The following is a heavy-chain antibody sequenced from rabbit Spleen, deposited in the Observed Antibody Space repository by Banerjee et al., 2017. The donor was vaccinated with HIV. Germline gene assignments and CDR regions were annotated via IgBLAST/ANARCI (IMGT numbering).Heavy chain of an antibody. V-gene: IGHV1S45*01. CDR2: IDSGSSGFI. Sequence: QEQLEESGGDLVKPGASLTLTCIASGVSFSGDSYMCWVRQAPGKGLEWIVCIDSGSSGFIYFASWAKGRFTISKASSTTVILEMTRLTAADAATYFCARDTASSFSSYGMDLWGPGTLVTVS. J-gene: IGHJ6*01. D-gene: IGHD8-1*01. CDR3: ARDTASSFSSYGMDL. CDR1: GVSFSGDSY.